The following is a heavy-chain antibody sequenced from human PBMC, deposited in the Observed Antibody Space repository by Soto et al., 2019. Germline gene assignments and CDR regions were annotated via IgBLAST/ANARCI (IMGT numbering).Heavy chain of an antibody. V-gene: IGHV4-59*01. CDR3: ARGSGLYSSSWEPSTIDY. CDR1: GGSISSYY. D-gene: IGHD6-13*01. CDR2: IYYSGST. J-gene: IGHJ4*02. Sequence: SETLSLTCTVSGGSISSYYWSWIRQPPGKGLEWIGYIYYSGSTNYNPSLKSRVTISVDTSKNQFSLKLGSVTAADTAVYYCARGSGLYSSSWEPSTIDYWGQGTLVTVSS.